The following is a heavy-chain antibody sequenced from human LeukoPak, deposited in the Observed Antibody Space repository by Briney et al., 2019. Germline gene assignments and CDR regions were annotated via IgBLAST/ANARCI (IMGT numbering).Heavy chain of an antibody. J-gene: IGHJ4*02. V-gene: IGHV3-23*01. D-gene: IGHD3-10*01. CDR2: ISENGGRA. Sequence: PGGSLRLSCAASGFTFSSYVMSWVRQAPGKGLEWVSGISENGGRAYYADSVKGRFTISRDNPKNTLYLQMNSLRPEDTAVYYCARDTYYYASGSRGTSEYWGQGTLVTVSS. CDR1: GFTFSSYV. CDR3: ARDTYYYASGSRGTSEY.